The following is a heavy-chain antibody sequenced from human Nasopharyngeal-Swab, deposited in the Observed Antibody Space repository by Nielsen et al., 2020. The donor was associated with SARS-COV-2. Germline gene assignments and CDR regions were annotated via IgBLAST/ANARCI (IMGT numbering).Heavy chain of an antibody. V-gene: IGHV1-2*06. Sequence: ASVKVSCKASGYTFTGYYMHWVRQAPGQGLEWMGRINPNSGGTNYAQKFQGRVTMTRDTSISTAYMELSRLRSDDTAVYYCAREVLLTMIVVGGAFEIWGQGTMVTVSS. CDR2: INPNSGGT. CDR3: AREVLLTMIVVGGAFEI. J-gene: IGHJ3*02. CDR1: GYTFTGYY. D-gene: IGHD3-22*01.